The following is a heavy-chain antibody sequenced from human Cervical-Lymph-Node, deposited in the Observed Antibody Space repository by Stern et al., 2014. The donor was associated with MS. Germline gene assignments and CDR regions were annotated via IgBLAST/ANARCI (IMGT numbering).Heavy chain of an antibody. V-gene: IGHV1-18*01. CDR3: ARTYVRAFDY. Sequence: QVQLVQSGSEVKKPGASVKVSCKASGYTFTNYGITWVRQAPGRGLEWLGWISAYNGDTKYAQNLQGRVTMTTDTSMTTAYMELRSLRSDDTAVYYCARTYVRAFDYWGQGSLVTVSS. J-gene: IGHJ4*02. CDR2: ISAYNGDT. CDR1: GYTFTNYG. D-gene: IGHD3-16*01.